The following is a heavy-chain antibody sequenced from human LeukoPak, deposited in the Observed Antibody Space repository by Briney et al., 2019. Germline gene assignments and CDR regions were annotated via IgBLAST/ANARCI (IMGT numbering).Heavy chain of an antibody. D-gene: IGHD2-21*01. Sequence: SETLSLTCTVSGGSISSYYWSWIRQPPGKGLEWIGYIYYGGSTNYNPSLKSRVTISVDTSKNQFSLKLSSVTAADTAVYYCARAYCGGDCYSGAFDIWGQGTMVTVSS. CDR2: IYYGGST. J-gene: IGHJ3*02. CDR3: ARAYCGGDCYSGAFDI. V-gene: IGHV4-59*01. CDR1: GGSISSYY.